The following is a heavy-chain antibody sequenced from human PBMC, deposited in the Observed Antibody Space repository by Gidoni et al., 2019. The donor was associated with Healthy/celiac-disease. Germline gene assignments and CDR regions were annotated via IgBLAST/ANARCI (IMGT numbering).Heavy chain of an antibody. CDR3: AKDFGVVTGEYYFDY. J-gene: IGHJ4*02. Sequence: EVQLLESGGGLVQPGGSLRLSCAASGFTFSSYAMSWVRHAPGKGLEWVSAISRSGGSTYYADSVKGRFTISRDNSKNTLYLQMNSLRAEDTAVYYSAKDFGVVTGEYYFDYWGQGTLVTVSS. D-gene: IGHD2-15*01. CDR1: GFTFSSYA. V-gene: IGHV3-23*01. CDR2: ISRSGGST.